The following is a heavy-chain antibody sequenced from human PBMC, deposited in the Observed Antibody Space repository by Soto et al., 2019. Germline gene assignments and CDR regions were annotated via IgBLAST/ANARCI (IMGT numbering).Heavy chain of an antibody. CDR2: IIPIFGTA. V-gene: IGHV1-69*01. J-gene: IGHJ6*02. CDR3: ARANPDTAKVISYYYGGMDV. D-gene: IGHD5-18*01. CDR1: GGTFSSYA. Sequence: QVQLVQSGAEVKKPGSSVKVSCKSSGGTFSSYAISWVRQAPGQGLEWMGGIIPIFGTANYAQQFQGRVTITADESTSTAYMELSSLRTEDTAVYYCARANPDTAKVISYYYGGMDVWGQGTTVTVSS.